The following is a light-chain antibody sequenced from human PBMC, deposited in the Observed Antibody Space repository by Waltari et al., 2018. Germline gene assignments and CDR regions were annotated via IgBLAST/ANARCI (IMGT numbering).Light chain of an antibody. CDR1: SSHIGARFA. CDR3: QSYGSDWV. Sequence: QSVLTQPPSVSGAPGQRVTISCTGRSSHIGARFAVHWYQQLPGTAPKLLIYGNNNRPSGVPDRFSGSKSGTSASLAITGLQAEDEADYYCQSYGSDWVFGGGTKLTVL. J-gene: IGLJ3*02. CDR2: GNN. V-gene: IGLV1-40*01.